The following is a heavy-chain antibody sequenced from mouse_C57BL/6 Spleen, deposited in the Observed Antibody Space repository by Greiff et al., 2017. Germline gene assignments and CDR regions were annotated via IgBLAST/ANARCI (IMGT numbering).Heavy chain of an antibody. J-gene: IGHJ1*01. V-gene: IGHV8-8*01. CDR1: GFSLSTFGMG. CDR2: IWWDDDK. CDR3: APLYCYGSNPYFDV. D-gene: IGHD1-1*01. Sequence: QVTLKESGPGILQPSQTLSLTCSFPGFSLSTFGMGVGWIRQPSGKGLEWLAHIWWDDDKYYNPALKSRLTISKDTSKHQVFLKIANVDTADTATYYCAPLYCYGSNPYFDVWGAGTTVTVSS.